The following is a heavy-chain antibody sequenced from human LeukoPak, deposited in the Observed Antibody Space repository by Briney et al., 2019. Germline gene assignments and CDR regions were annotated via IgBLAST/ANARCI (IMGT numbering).Heavy chain of an antibody. D-gene: IGHD1-26*01. V-gene: IGHV4-34*01. CDR1: GGSFSGYY. CDR3: ARGRYSGSYRGVSRNWFDP. Sequence: PSETLSLTCAVYGGSFSGYYWSWIRQPPGKGLEWIGEINHSGSTNYNPSLKSRVTISVDTSKNQFSLKLSSVTAADTAVYYCARGRYSGSYRGVSRNWFDPWGQGTLVTVSS. J-gene: IGHJ5*02. CDR2: INHSGST.